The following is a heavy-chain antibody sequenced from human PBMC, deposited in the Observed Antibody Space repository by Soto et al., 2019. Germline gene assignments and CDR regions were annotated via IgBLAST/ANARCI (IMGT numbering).Heavy chain of an antibody. J-gene: IGHJ4*02. CDR2: MNPDTGNT. CDR1: GYTFTTYD. V-gene: IGHV1-8*01. D-gene: IGHD6-19*01. CDR3: ARALGYSSTSRLDL. Sequence: QVQLVQSGAEVEKPGASVKVSCKASGYTFTTYDFNWVRQAPGHGLEWRGWMNPDTGNTGYAQKFLGRVTMTRDTSISTAFMALSGLTAADKAVYYCARALGYSSTSRLDLWGQGTLVTVSS.